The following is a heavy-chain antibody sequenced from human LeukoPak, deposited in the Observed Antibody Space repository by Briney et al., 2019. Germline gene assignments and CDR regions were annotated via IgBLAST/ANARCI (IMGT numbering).Heavy chain of an antibody. J-gene: IGHJ6*02. CDR1: GFTFSTYW. Sequence: GGSLRLSCAASGFTFSTYWMHWVRQVPGKGLLWVSRINDVSGSTYADSVKGRFTISRDNAKNSLYLQMNSLGAEDTAVYYCARDTYSSSWYEWGYYYYGMDVWDQGTTVTVSS. CDR2: INDVSGS. D-gene: IGHD6-13*01. V-gene: IGHV3-74*01. CDR3: ARDTYSSSWYEWGYYYYGMDV.